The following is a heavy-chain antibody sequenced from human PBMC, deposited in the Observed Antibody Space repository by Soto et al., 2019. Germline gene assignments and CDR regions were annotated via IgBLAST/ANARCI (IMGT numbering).Heavy chain of an antibody. CDR1: GVSVTGYY. V-gene: IGHV4-59*02. J-gene: IGHJ4*02. CDR2: VYHTGNT. CDR3: AREQYNWKL. D-gene: IGHD1-20*01. Sequence: SETLSLTCSVSGVSVTGYYWTWIRHSPGKGLEWIGYVYHTGNTYYNPSLKSRVTISLDTSKNQVSLMLRSVTAADTAVYYCAREQYNWKLWGQGTLVTVS.